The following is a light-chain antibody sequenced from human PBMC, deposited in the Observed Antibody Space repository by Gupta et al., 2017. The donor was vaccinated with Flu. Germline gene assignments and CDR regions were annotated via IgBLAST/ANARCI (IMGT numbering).Light chain of an antibody. CDR3: AAWDYSRNFVV. J-gene: IGLJ2*01. Sequence: RVTISCSVSSSSIGSNTIDWYQHHPGTAPKLLIYSNNQRHSGVPVRFSGSKSGTSASLSISRLQAEDVADYYCAAWDYSRNFVVFGGGTKLTVL. V-gene: IGLV1-44*01. CDR2: SNN. CDR1: SSSIGSNT.